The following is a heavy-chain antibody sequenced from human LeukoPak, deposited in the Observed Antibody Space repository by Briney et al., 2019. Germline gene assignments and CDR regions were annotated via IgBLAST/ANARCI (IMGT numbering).Heavy chain of an antibody. CDR1: GCSISNYY. CDR2: IYYNGST. D-gene: IGHD3-10*01. J-gene: IGHJ4*02. V-gene: IGHV4-59*08. Sequence: PSETLSLTCTVSGCSISNYYWSWIRQPPGKGLEWIGYIYYNGSTNYNPSLKSRVTISVDTSSNQFSLKLNSLTAADTAVYYCARRAYGSGSFNRYHFDYWGQGTLVAVSS. CDR3: ARRAYGSGSFNRYHFDY.